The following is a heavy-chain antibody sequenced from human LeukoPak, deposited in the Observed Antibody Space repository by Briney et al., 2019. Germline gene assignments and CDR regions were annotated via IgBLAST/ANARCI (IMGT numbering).Heavy chain of an antibody. CDR1: GFTFDNYA. J-gene: IGHJ2*01. Sequence: QTGGSLRLSCAASGFTFDNYAMHWVRQAPGKGLEWVSYISSSSSTIYYADSVKGRFTISRDNAKNSLYLQMNSLRAEDTAVYYCAREPPSYYYGSGSPPPFWYFDLWGRGTLVTVSS. CDR3: AREPPSYYYGSGSPPPFWYFDL. V-gene: IGHV3-48*04. CDR2: ISSSSSTI. D-gene: IGHD3-10*01.